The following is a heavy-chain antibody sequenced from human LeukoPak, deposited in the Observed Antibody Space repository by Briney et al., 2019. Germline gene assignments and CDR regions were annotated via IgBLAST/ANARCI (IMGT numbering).Heavy chain of an antibody. D-gene: IGHD3-10*01. CDR3: ARIPFRGVIMGY. V-gene: IGHV1-2*02. CDR2: INPNSGGT. J-gene: IGHJ4*02. Sequence: ASVKVSCKASGYTFTGYYMHWVRQAPGQGLEWMGWINPNSGGTNYAQKFQGRVTMTRDTSISTAYMELSRLRSDDTAVYYCARIPFRGVIMGYWGQGTLVTVPS. CDR1: GYTFTGYY.